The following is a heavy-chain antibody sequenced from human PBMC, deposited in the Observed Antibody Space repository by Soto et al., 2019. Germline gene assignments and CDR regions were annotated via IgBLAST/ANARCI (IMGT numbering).Heavy chain of an antibody. CDR2: MNANSGNT. D-gene: IGHD2-8*01. J-gene: IGHJ5*02. Sequence: SVKVSCKASGYSFTSYDISWLRQATGQGLEWMGWMNANSGNTGYAQKFRGRVTMTRNTSISTAYMELSSLRSEDTAVYYCVRDLMVYVRDTWGQGTLVTVSS. CDR3: VRDLMVYVRDT. V-gene: IGHV1-8*01. CDR1: GYSFTSYD.